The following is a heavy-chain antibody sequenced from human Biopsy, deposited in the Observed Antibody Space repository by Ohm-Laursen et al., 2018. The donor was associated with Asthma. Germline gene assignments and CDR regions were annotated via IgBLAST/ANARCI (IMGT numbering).Heavy chain of an antibody. CDR1: GGTFNTYV. J-gene: IGHJ4*02. D-gene: IGHD2-2*01. CDR2: INSDFGTT. Sequence: GASVKVSCKSLGGTFNTYVIGWVRQAPGQGLEWMGWINSDFGTTTYPQKFQDRVTITADDSTSTVYMELSSLRSEDTAVYYCARKAGSCISRTCYSLDFWGQGTLVTVSS. CDR3: ARKAGSCISRTCYSLDF. V-gene: IGHV1-69*13.